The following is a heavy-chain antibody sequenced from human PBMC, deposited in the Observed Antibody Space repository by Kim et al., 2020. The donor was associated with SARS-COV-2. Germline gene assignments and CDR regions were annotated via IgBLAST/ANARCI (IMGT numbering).Heavy chain of an antibody. CDR1: GGTFSSYA. J-gene: IGHJ4*02. D-gene: IGHD3-16*01. CDR3: ARDRGAETYYDYVWGSANQRHYFDY. CDR2: IIPIFGTA. V-gene: IGHV1-69*13. Sequence: SVKVSCKASGGTFSSYAISWVRQAPGQGLEWMGGIIPIFGTANYAQKFQGRVTITADESTSTAYMELSSLRSEDTAVYYCARDRGAETYYDYVWGSANQRHYFDYWGQGTLVTVSS.